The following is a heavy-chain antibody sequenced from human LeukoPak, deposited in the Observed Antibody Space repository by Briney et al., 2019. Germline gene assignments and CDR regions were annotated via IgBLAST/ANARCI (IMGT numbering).Heavy chain of an antibody. Sequence: ASVKVSCKASGYTFTSYYMHWVRQAPGQGLEWMGIINPSGGSTNYAQKFQGRVTITADKSTSTAYMELSSLRSEDTAVYYCARGGVYSSSWYGPTSDYWGQGTLVTVSS. V-gene: IGHV1-46*01. CDR3: ARGGVYSSSWYGPTSDY. J-gene: IGHJ4*02. CDR2: INPSGGST. D-gene: IGHD6-13*01. CDR1: GYTFTSYY.